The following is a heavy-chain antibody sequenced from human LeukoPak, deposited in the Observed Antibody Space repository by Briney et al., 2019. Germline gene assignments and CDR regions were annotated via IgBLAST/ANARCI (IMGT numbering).Heavy chain of an antibody. V-gene: IGHV3-7*01. J-gene: IGHJ4*02. CDR1: GFTFSNYW. D-gene: IGHD3-22*01. CDR2: IKQDGSEK. CDR3: ARDFLDYHDSSGYPV. Sequence: PGGSLRLSCAASGFTFSNYWMSWVRQAPGKRLEWVANIKQDGSEKYYVDSVKGRFTISRDNSKNTLYLQMNSLRAEDTAVYYCARDFLDYHDSSGYPVWGQGTLVTVSS.